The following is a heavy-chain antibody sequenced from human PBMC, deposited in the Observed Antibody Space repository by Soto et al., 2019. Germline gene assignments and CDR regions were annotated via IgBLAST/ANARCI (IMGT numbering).Heavy chain of an antibody. Sequence: QVQLVESGGGVVQPGRSLRLSCAASGFTFSSYGMHWVRQAPGKGLEWVAVIWYDGSNKYYADSVKGRFTISRDNSKNTLYLQMNCLRAEDTAVYYCARDVRGFPDLGIDYWGQGTLVTVSS. V-gene: IGHV3-33*01. CDR3: ARDVRGFPDLGIDY. CDR2: IWYDGSNK. CDR1: GFTFSSYG. D-gene: IGHD3-3*01. J-gene: IGHJ4*02.